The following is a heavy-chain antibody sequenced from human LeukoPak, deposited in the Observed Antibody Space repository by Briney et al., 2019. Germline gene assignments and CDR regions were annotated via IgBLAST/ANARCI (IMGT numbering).Heavy chain of an antibody. V-gene: IGHV4-59*11. CDR1: AGSMRSHY. D-gene: IGHD3-22*01. Sequence: PSETLSLTCTVSAGSMRSHYWSWVRQPPGKGLESMGFIYYSGTTRYKPSLQSRVTISADTSKNQFSLKLTSVTAADTAVYFCARLLDNDSSGDPDTFDMWGQGTMVTVSS. CDR3: ARLLDNDSSGDPDTFDM. CDR2: IYYSGTT. J-gene: IGHJ3*02.